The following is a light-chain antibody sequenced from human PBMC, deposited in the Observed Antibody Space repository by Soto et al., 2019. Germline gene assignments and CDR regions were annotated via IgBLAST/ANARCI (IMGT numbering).Light chain of an antibody. CDR3: SSYTDSSTVI. Sequence: QSALTQPASVSGSLGQSITISCTGTSSDVGGHNSVSWYQQHPGKAPKFMIYDVNNRPSGVSNRFSGSKSGSTASLTISGLPAEDEADYYCSSYTDSSTVIFGGGTKLTVL. CDR2: DVN. CDR1: SSDVGGHNS. J-gene: IGLJ2*01. V-gene: IGLV2-14*01.